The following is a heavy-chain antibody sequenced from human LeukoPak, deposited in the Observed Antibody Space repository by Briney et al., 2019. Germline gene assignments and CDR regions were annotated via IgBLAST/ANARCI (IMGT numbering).Heavy chain of an antibody. D-gene: IGHD3-22*01. CDR3: ARGNRSGYYLSFDY. V-gene: IGHV4-34*01. Sequence: SETLSLTCAVYGGSFSGYYWSWIRQPPGKGLEWIGEINHSGSTNYNPSLKSRVTISVDTSKNQFSLKLSSVTAADTAVYYCARGNRSGYYLSFDYWGQGTLVTVSP. CDR1: GGSFSGYY. J-gene: IGHJ4*02. CDR2: INHSGST.